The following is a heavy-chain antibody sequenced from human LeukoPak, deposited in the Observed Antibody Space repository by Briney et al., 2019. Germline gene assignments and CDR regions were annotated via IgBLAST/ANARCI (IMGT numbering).Heavy chain of an antibody. Sequence: SETLSLTCAVYGGSFSGYYWSWIRQPPGKGLEWIGEINHSGSTNYNPSLKSRVTISVDTSKNQFSLKLSSVTAADTAVYYCARGRGVTRNWFDPWGQGTLVTVSS. CDR3: ARGRGVTRNWFDP. V-gene: IGHV4-34*01. CDR1: GGSFSGYY. D-gene: IGHD3-10*01. CDR2: INHSGST. J-gene: IGHJ5*02.